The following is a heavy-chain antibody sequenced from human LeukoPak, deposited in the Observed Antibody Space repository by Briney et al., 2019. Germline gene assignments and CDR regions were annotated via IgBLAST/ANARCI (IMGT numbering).Heavy chain of an antibody. CDR1: GFTFSIYA. CDR2: ISSDGGST. V-gene: IGHV3-64D*06. D-gene: IGHD5-18*01. Sequence: GGSLRLSCSASGFTFSIYALHWVRQASGTGLECASAISSDGGSTYYADSVKGRFTISRDNSKNTLPLQMSSLRAEDTAVYYCVKGLTGYTYGSGFDYWGQGTLVTVSS. J-gene: IGHJ4*02. CDR3: VKGLTGYTYGSGFDY.